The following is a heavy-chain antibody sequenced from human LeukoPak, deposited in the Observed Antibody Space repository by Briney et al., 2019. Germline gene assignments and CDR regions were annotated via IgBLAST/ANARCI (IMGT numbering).Heavy chain of an antibody. CDR1: GGSISSSSYY. V-gene: IGHV4-39*07. D-gene: IGHD6-13*01. Sequence: SETLSLTCTVSGGSISSSSYYWGWIRQPPGKGLEWIGSIYYSGSTYYNPSLKSRVTISVDTSKNQFSLKLSSVTAADTAVYYCARDDFSSSSWYPTLDYWGQGTLVTVSS. J-gene: IGHJ4*02. CDR3: ARDDFSSSSWYPTLDY. CDR2: IYYSGST.